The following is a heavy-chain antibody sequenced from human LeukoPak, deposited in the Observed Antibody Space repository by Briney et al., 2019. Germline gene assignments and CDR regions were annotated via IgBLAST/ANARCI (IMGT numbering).Heavy chain of an antibody. Sequence: GGSLRLSCADSGFTFSSYAMHWVRQAPGKGLEWVAVISYDGSNNFYADSVKGRFNISRDNSKNTLHLQMNSLRAEDTAVYYCARDESLGDLWSGYFDAFDIWGQGTMVTVSS. CDR3: ARDESLGDLWSGYFDAFDI. CDR1: GFTFSSYA. V-gene: IGHV3-30-3*01. J-gene: IGHJ3*02. D-gene: IGHD3-3*01. CDR2: ISYDGSNN.